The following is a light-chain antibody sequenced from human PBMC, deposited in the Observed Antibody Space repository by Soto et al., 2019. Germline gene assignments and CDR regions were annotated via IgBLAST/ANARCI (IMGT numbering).Light chain of an antibody. CDR1: SRDVGGYNF. V-gene: IGLV2-11*01. CDR3: CSYAGSYILL. J-gene: IGLJ2*01. CDR2: DVS. Sequence: QSALTQPRSVSGSPGQSVTISCTGTSRDVGGYNFVSWYQQHPGKAPKLMIYDVSKRPSGVPDRFSGSKSGNTASLTISGLQAEDEADYYCCSYAGSYILLFGGGTKLTVL.